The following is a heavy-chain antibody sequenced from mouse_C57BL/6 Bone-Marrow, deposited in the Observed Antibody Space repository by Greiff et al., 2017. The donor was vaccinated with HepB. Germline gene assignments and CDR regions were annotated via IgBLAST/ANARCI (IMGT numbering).Heavy chain of an antibody. Sequence: EVQLVESGAELVRPGASVKLSCTASGFNIKDDYMHWVKQRPEQGLEWIGWIDPENGDTEYASKFQGKATITADTSSNTAYLQLSSLTSEDTAVYYCTRTTFDVWGTGTTVTVSS. CDR3: TRTTFDV. D-gene: IGHD1-1*01. V-gene: IGHV14-4*01. CDR1: GFNIKDDY. CDR2: IDPENGDT. J-gene: IGHJ1*03.